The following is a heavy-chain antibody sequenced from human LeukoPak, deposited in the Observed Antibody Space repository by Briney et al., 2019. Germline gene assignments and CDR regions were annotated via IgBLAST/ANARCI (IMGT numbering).Heavy chain of an antibody. J-gene: IGHJ3*02. CDR3: ARDSEHYDSGAYYDALDI. V-gene: IGHV3-7*01. Sequence: GGSLRLSCAASRFTFANYWMNWVRQAPGKGLEWVANIKQDGSVKYYLDSVKGRFTISRDNAKNPLYLQMNSLRADDTAVYYCARDSEHYDSGAYYDALDIWGQGTMVTVSS. D-gene: IGHD3-22*01. CDR2: IKQDGSVK. CDR1: RFTFANYW.